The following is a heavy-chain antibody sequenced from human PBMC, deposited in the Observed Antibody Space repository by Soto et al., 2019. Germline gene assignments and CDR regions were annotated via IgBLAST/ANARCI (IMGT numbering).Heavy chain of an antibody. D-gene: IGHD3-3*01. CDR2: IYHSGST. V-gene: IGHV4-38-2*01. CDR3: AGRARDDFWSGYYPAPFDY. Sequence: VTLSLTCAVSGYSISSGYYWGWIRQPPGKGLEWIGSIYHSGSTYSNPSLKSRVTISVDTSKNQFSLKLSSVTAADTAVYYCAGRARDDFWSGYYPAPFDYWGQGTLVTVSS. J-gene: IGHJ4*02. CDR1: GYSISSGYY.